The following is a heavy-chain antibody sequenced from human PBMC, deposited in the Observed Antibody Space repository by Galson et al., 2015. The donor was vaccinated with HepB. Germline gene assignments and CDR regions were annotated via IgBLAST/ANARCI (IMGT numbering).Heavy chain of an antibody. CDR3: TTQAGGVVC. CDR2: IRSKPNSGAT. CDR1: GFTFSGSR. J-gene: IGHJ4*02. Sequence: SLRLSCATSGFTFSGSRMHWVRQASGKGLEWVGLIRSKPNSGATIYAASVKGRFTISRDDSKNTAYLQMNSLKTEDTAVYYCTTQAGGVVCWGQGTLVTVSS. D-gene: IGHD3-16*01. V-gene: IGHV3-73*01.